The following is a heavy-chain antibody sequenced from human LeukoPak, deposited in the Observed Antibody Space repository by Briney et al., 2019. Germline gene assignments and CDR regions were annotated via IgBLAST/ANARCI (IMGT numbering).Heavy chain of an antibody. V-gene: IGHV3-23*01. CDR2: ISGSAGST. CDR1: GFTFSSYA. CDR3: AKDKGAAGAFDI. D-gene: IGHD2-15*01. Sequence: PGVSLRLSCAASGFTFSSYAMSWVRQAPGKGLEWVSAISGSAGSTYYADSVKGRFTISRDNSKNTLYLQMNSLRAEDTAVYYCAKDKGAAGAFDIWGQGTMVTVSS. J-gene: IGHJ3*02.